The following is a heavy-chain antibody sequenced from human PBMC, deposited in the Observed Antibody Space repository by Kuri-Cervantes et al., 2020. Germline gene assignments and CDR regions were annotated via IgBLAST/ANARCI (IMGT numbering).Heavy chain of an antibody. Sequence: GESLKISCAASGFTFNTYDMNWVRQAPGKGLEWVSSITTSGSNMYYADSVKGRFTISRDNAKNSLYLQMDSLRAEDTAVYYCARDLCAGYDILTGRFDYWGQGTLVTVSS. V-gene: IGHV3-48*03. J-gene: IGHJ4*02. CDR3: ARDLCAGYDILTGRFDY. CDR2: ITTSGSNM. CDR1: GFTFNTYD. D-gene: IGHD3-9*01.